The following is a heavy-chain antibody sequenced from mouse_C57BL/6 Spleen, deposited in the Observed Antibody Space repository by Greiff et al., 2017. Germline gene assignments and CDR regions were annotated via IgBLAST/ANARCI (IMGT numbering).Heavy chain of an antibody. CDR3: ARAAMDDGYY. J-gene: IGHJ2*01. Sequence: QVQLQQSGPELVKPAASVTISCKASGYTFTDYELHWVKQTPLHGLVGCGAIDPETGGTAYNQKFKGKAILTADKSSSTAYMQLSSLTSEDSAVYYSARAAMDDGYYWGQGTTLTVSS. V-gene: IGHV1-15*01. CDR2: IDPETGGT. CDR1: GYTFTDYE. D-gene: IGHD2-3*01.